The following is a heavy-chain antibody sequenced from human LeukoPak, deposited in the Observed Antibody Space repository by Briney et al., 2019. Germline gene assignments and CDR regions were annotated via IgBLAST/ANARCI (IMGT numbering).Heavy chain of an antibody. V-gene: IGHV1-8*02. CDR2: MNPNSANT. Sequence: ASVKVSCKASGYTLSSYDINWVRQATGQGLEWMGWMNPNSANTGYAQKFQGRVTMTRNTSISTAYMDLSSLRSEDTAVYYCARRYCSSTSCHYFDYWGQGTLVTVSS. CDR1: GYTLSSYD. J-gene: IGHJ4*02. D-gene: IGHD2-2*01. CDR3: ARRYCSSTSCHYFDY.